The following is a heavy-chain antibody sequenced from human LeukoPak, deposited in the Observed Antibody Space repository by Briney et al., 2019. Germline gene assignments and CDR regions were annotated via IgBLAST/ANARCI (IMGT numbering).Heavy chain of an antibody. J-gene: IGHJ4*02. CDR3: ARAAYDILTGPVGIDY. CDR1: GGSISSSSYY. Sequence: SETLSLTCTVYGGSISSSSYYWGWIRQPPGKGLEWLGSLYYSGSTYYNPSLKSRVTISVDTSKNQFSLKLSSVTAADTAVYYRARAAYDILTGPVGIDYWGQGTLVTVSS. V-gene: IGHV4-39*07. CDR2: LYYSGST. D-gene: IGHD3-9*01.